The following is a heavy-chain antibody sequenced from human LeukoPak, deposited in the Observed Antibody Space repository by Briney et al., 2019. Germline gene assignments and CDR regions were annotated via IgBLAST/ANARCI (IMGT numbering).Heavy chain of an antibody. J-gene: IGHJ4*02. Sequence: PGVSLRLSCAASGFTFSSYAMSWVRQALGKGLEGVSAICGSGGSTYYADSVKGRFTIPRDNSKNALYLPMNSLRAEDTAVYYCAKGLRFLEWKFDYWGQGTLVTVSS. V-gene: IGHV3-23*01. CDR1: GFTFSSYA. CDR2: ICGSGGST. CDR3: AKGLRFLEWKFDY. D-gene: IGHD3-3*01.